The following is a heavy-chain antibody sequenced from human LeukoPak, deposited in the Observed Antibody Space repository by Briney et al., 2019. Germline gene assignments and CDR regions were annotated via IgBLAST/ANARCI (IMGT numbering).Heavy chain of an antibody. CDR1: GYTFTGDY. CDR3: ARDLSSGGDRTYYYDRSGYLY. Sequence: EASVKVSCMDSGYTFTGDYMHWVRPAPGQGGEWVGWLNLNSGGTNYAQKFQGRDTMARDTSISTAHMELSRLKSDDTAVYYCARDLSSGGDRTYYYDRSGYLYWGEGTLVTVSS. V-gene: IGHV1-2*02. CDR2: LNLNSGGT. J-gene: IGHJ4*02. D-gene: IGHD3-22*01.